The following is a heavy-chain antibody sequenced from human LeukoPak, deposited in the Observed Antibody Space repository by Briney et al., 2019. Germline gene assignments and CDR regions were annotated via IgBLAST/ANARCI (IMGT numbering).Heavy chain of an antibody. CDR3: ARDRGYSYGYYI. CDR1: GDSISSYY. D-gene: IGHD5-18*01. J-gene: IGHJ1*01. V-gene: IGHV4-59*01. CDR2: IYYSGST. Sequence: SETLSLTCTVSGDSISSYYWSWTRQPPGKGLEWIGYIYYSGSTNYNPSLKSRVTMSLDMSKNKFSLKLSSVSAADTAVYYCARDRGYSYGYYIWGQGSLVTVSS.